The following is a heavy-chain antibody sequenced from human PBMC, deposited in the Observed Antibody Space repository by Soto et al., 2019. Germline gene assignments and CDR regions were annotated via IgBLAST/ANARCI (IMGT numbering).Heavy chain of an antibody. CDR1: GGTFSSYA. Sequence: ASVKVSCKASGGTFSSYAISWVRQAPGQGLEWMGGIIPIFGTANYAQKFQGRVTITADKSTSTAYMELSSLRSEDMAVYYCARDTYYYGSGSYSHYYYYGMDVWGQGTTVTVSS. V-gene: IGHV1-69*06. J-gene: IGHJ6*02. CDR3: ARDTYYYGSGSYSHYYYYGMDV. D-gene: IGHD3-10*01. CDR2: IIPIFGTA.